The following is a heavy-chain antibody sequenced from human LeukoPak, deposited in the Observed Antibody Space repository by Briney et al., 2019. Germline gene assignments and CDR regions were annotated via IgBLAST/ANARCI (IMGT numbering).Heavy chain of an antibody. J-gene: IGHJ5*02. CDR2: INPNSGGT. D-gene: IGHD3-10*01. Sequence: ASVKVSCKASGYTXTGYYMHWVRQAPGQGLEWMGWINPNSGGTNYAQKFQGRVTMTRDTPISTAYMELSRLRSDDTAVYYCARDGMVRGVIHWFDPWGQGTLVTVSS. CDR3: ARDGMVRGVIHWFDP. CDR1: GYTXTGYY. V-gene: IGHV1-2*02.